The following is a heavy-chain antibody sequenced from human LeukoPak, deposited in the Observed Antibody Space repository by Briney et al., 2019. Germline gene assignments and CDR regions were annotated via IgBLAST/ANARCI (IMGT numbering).Heavy chain of an antibody. CDR2: INHSGSA. Sequence: SETLSLTCAVDGGSFSGYYWSWIRQPPGKGLEWMGEINHSGSANYNPSFKSRVTISVDTSKHQFSLKLSSVTAADTAVYYCASPDQYYYDSSGYHGYWGQGTLVTVSS. CDR1: GGSFSGYY. V-gene: IGHV4-34*01. CDR3: ASPDQYYYDSSGYHGY. J-gene: IGHJ4*02. D-gene: IGHD3-22*01.